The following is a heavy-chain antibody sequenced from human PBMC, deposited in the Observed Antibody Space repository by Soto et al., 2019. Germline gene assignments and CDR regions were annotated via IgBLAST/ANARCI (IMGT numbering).Heavy chain of an antibody. V-gene: IGHV3-30-3*01. CDR2: ISYDGSNK. Sequence: QVQLVESGGGVVQPGRSLRLSCAASGFTFSSYAMHWVRQAPGKGLEWVAVISYDGSNKYYADSVKGRFTISRDNSKNTLYLQMNSLRAEDTAVYYCARDQGWITGTYDGGLDHWGQGTLVTVSS. CDR3: ARDQGWITGTYDGGLDH. D-gene: IGHD1-20*01. J-gene: IGHJ4*02. CDR1: GFTFSSYA.